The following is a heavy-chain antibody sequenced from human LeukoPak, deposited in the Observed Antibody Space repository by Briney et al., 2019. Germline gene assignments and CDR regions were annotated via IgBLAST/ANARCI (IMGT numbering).Heavy chain of an antibody. CDR2: IGPHSTFT. Sequence: ASMKVSCTPSGFTFTDHCIHWGRQGPGQGLEWMGYIGPHSTFTSSPQEFQGRVTMTRDASMSTAYMELTRLTSDDTAVYYCVREGEGPLSKDFDYWGQGTLVTVSS. CDR3: VREGEGPLSKDFDY. V-gene: IGHV1-2*02. J-gene: IGHJ4*02. D-gene: IGHD2-21*01. CDR1: GFTFTDHC.